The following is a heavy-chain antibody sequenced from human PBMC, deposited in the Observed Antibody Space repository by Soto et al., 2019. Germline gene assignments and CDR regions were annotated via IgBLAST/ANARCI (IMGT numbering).Heavy chain of an antibody. V-gene: IGHV4-39*02. J-gene: IGHJ3*02. Sequence: SETLSLTCTVSGGSISSSSYYWGWIRQPPGKGLEWIGSIYYSGSTYYNPSLKSRVTISVDTSKNQFSLKLSSVTAADTAVYYCARDLEMATPVGTANAFDIWGQGTMVTVSS. CDR2: IYYSGST. CDR3: ARDLEMATPVGTANAFDI. CDR1: GGSISSSSYY. D-gene: IGHD5-12*01.